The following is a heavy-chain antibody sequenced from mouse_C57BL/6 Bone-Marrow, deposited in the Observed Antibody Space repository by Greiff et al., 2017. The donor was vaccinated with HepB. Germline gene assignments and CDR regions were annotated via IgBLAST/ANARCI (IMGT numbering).Heavy chain of an antibody. J-gene: IGHJ2*01. D-gene: IGHD2-3*01. CDR2: IYPGNSDT. CDR1: GYTFTSYW. V-gene: IGHV1-5*01. Sequence: EVKVVESGTVLARPGASVKMSCKTSGYTFTSYWMHWVKQRPGQGLEWIGAIYPGNSDTSYNQKFKGKAKLTAVTSASTAYMELSSLTNEDSAVYYCTRLEFYDGYYYYFDYWGQGTTLTVSS. CDR3: TRLEFYDGYYYYFDY.